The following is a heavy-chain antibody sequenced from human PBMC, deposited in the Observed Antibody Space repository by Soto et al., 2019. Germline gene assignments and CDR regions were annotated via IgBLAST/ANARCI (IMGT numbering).Heavy chain of an antibody. D-gene: IGHD1-26*01. CDR2: ISYDGSNK. J-gene: IGHJ4*02. Sequence: QVQLVESGGGVVQPGRSLRLSCAASGFTFSSYGMHWVRQAPGKGLEWVAVISYDGSNKYYADSVKGRFTISRDNSKNTLYLQMNSLRAEDTAVYYCAKSVKLELLIDYWGQGTLVTVSS. CDR3: AKSVKLELLIDY. CDR1: GFTFSSYG. V-gene: IGHV3-30*18.